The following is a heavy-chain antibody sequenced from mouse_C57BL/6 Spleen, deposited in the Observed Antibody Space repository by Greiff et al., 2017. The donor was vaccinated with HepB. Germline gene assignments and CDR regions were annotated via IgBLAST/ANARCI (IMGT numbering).Heavy chain of an antibody. V-gene: IGHV5-4*01. Sequence: EVQLQESGGGLVKPGGSLKLSCAASGFTFSSYAMSWVRQTPEKRLEWVATISDGGSYTYYPDNVKGRFTISRDNAKNNLYLQMSHLKSEDTAMYYCARDRIYYYGSRGYFDYWGQGTTLTVSS. CDR3: ARDRIYYYGSRGYFDY. J-gene: IGHJ2*01. CDR1: GFTFSSYA. D-gene: IGHD1-1*01. CDR2: ISDGGSYT.